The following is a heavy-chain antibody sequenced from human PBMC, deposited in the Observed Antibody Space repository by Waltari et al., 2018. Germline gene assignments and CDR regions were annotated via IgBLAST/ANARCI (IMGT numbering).Heavy chain of an antibody. D-gene: IGHD1-1*01. CDR3: SGGEVTGTDF. CDR1: GFSLRGST. J-gene: IGHJ4*02. V-gene: IGHV3-73*01. CDR2: IRRQPFNYAT. Sequence: EVQVVESGGGLVQPGGSLNLSCATSGFSLRGSTIHWVRQTSGRGLEWVGRIRRQPFNYATAYSESVKGRFTISRDDSKNTAYLQMNNLMTEDTAVYYCSGGEVTGTDFWGQGTLVTVSS.